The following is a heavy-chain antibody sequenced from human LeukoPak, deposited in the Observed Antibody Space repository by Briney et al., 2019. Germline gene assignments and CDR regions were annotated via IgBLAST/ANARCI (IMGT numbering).Heavy chain of an antibody. Sequence: PGGSLRLSCASSGFTFSSYSMNWVRQAPGKGLEWVSHISSSGTTISYADSVKGRFTISRDSTRNSLYLQMNSLRVEDTAIYYCARDLKGYSSSGGVDFWGQGTLVTVSS. J-gene: IGHJ4*02. D-gene: IGHD6-13*01. CDR3: ARDLKGYSSSGGVDF. CDR1: GFTFSSYS. CDR2: ISSSGTTI. V-gene: IGHV3-48*01.